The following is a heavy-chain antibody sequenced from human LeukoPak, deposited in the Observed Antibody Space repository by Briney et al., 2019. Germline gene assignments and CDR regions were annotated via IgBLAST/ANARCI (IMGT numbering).Heavy chain of an antibody. CDR2: ISASGATT. D-gene: IGHD6-13*01. CDR3: AKDQQMVPDNWFDP. Sequence: GGSLRLSCAASGFTFSSYAMTWVRQPPGKGLEWVSAISASGATTNYADSVKGRFTISRDNSKNTLYLQMNSLRAEGTAVYYCAKDQQMVPDNWFDPWGQGTLVTVSS. J-gene: IGHJ5*02. V-gene: IGHV3-23*01. CDR1: GFTFSSYA.